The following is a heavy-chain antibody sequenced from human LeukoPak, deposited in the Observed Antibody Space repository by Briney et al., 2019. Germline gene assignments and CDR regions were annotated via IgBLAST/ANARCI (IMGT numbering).Heavy chain of an antibody. V-gene: IGHV1-18*01. D-gene: IGHD3-3*01. Sequence: ASVKVSCKASGYTFTSYGISWVRQAPGQGLEWMGWISAYNGNTNYAQKLQGRVTMTTDTSTSTAYMELRSLRSDDTAVYYCARDVSYDFWSGYYPFDYWGQGTLVTVSS. CDR3: ARDVSYDFWSGYYPFDY. CDR2: ISAYNGNT. CDR1: GYTFTSYG. J-gene: IGHJ4*02.